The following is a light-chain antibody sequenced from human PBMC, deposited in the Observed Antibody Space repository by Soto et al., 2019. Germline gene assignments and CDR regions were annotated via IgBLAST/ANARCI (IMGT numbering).Light chain of an antibody. CDR3: CSYTGSYTYV. V-gene: IGLV2-14*01. J-gene: IGLJ1*01. CDR1: SSDVGGYNY. CDR2: EVS. Sequence: QSALTQPASVSGSPGQSITISCTGTSSDVGGYNYVSWYQQHPGKAPKVMIYEVSNRPSGVSNRFSGSKSGNTASLTISGLQAEDEADYYCCSYTGSYTYVFGTGTKLTVL.